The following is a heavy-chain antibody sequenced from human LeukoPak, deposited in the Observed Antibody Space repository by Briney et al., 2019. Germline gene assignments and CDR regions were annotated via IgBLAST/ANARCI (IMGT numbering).Heavy chain of an antibody. CDR3: ARVNVTTMVRGVIITVYYYYYMDV. J-gene: IGHJ6*03. CDR2: INPNSGGT. CDR1: GYTFAGYY. V-gene: IGHV1-2*02. Sequence: ASVKVSCKTAGYTFAGYYIHWVRQAPGQGLEWMGWINPNSGGTNYAQKFQGRVTMTRDTSISTAYMELSRLRSDDTAVYYCARVNVTTMVRGVIITVYYYYYMDVWGKGTTVTVSS. D-gene: IGHD3-10*01.